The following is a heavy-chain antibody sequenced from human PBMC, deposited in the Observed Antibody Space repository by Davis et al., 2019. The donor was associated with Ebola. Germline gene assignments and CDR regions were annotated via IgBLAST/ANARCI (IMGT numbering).Heavy chain of an antibody. Sequence: SETLSLTCAVYGGSFSGYYWSWIRQPPGKGLEWIGEINHSGSTNYNPSLKSGVTISVDTSKNQFTLKLSSVTATDTAVYYCAGRDLLIQYGMDVWGQGTTVTVSS. CDR1: GGSFSGYY. D-gene: IGHD2-21*01. J-gene: IGHJ6*02. CDR3: AGRDLLIQYGMDV. CDR2: INHSGST. V-gene: IGHV4-34*01.